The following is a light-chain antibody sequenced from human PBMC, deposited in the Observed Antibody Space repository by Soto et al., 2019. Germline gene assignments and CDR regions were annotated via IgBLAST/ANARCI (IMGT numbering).Light chain of an antibody. CDR1: QSVSKY. CDR2: DAS. V-gene: IGKV3-11*01. CDR3: QQRSNWPQIT. Sequence: EIVLTQSPATLSLSPGERATLSCRASQSVSKYLAWYQQKPGQPPRLLIHDASNRATGIPARFSGSGSGTDFTLTISSLEPEDFGVYYCQQRSNWPQITFGGGTKVEIK. J-gene: IGKJ4*01.